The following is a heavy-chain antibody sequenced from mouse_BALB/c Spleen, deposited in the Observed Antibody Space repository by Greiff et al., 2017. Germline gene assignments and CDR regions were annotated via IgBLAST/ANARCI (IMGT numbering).Heavy chain of an antibody. CDR1: GYTFTDYW. D-gene: IGHD1-1*01. CDR2: IDTSDSYT. V-gene: IGHV1-69*01. Sequence: VQLQQPGAELVMPGASVKMSCKASGYTFTDYWMHWVKQRPGQGLEWIGAIDTSDSYTSYNQKFKGKATLTVDESSSTAYMQLSSLTSEDSAVYYCARFYYYGSSPSYFDYWGQGTTLTVSS. CDR3: ARFYYYGSSPSYFDY. J-gene: IGHJ2*01.